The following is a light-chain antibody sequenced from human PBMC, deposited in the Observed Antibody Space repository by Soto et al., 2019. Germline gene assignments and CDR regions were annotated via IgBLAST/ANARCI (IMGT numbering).Light chain of an antibody. CDR1: QSISSW. Sequence: DIQMTQSPSTLSASVGDRVTITCRASQSISSWLAWYQQKPGKAPKLLIYDASSLESGVPSRFSGRGSGTEFTLTISSLQPDDFATYYRQQYNSYWTFGQGTKVDNK. V-gene: IGKV1-5*01. CDR3: QQYNSYWT. J-gene: IGKJ1*01. CDR2: DAS.